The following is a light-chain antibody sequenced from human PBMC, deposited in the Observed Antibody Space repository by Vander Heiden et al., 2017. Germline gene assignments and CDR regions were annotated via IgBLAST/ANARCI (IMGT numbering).Light chain of an antibody. CDR3: SSYAGSNNLV. CDR1: SSDVGGYHY. Sequence: QSALTQPPSASGSPGQSVTISCTGTSSDVGGYHYVSWYQPHPGKAPKLMIYEVSRRPSGVPDRFSGSKSGNTASLTVSGLQGEDEADYYCSSYAGSNNLVFGGGTKLTVL. V-gene: IGLV2-8*01. J-gene: IGLJ3*02. CDR2: EVS.